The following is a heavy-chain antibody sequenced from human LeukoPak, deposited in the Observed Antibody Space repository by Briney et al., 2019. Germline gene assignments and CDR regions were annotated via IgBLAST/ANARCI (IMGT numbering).Heavy chain of an antibody. CDR1: GFTFSSYE. J-gene: IGHJ4*02. V-gene: IGHV3-48*03. D-gene: IGHD3-16*02. Sequence: GGSLRLSCAASGFTFSSYEMNWVRQAPGKGLEWVSYISSSGSTIYYADSVKGRFTISRDNAKNSLYLQMNSLRAEDTAVYYCARGVMITFGGVIVWGQGTLVTVSS. CDR2: ISSSGSTI. CDR3: ARGVMITFGGVIV.